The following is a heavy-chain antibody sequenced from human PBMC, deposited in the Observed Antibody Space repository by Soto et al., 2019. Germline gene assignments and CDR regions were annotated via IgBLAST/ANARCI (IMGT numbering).Heavy chain of an antibody. D-gene: IGHD3-16*01. J-gene: IGHJ4*02. Sequence: LETLSLTCSVAGGSISSFYWSWIRQPPGKGLEWIGYIYYSGSTNYNPSLKSRVTISVDTSKNQFSLKLSSVTAADTAVYYCARGMFGAFDYWGQGTLVTVSS. CDR3: ARGMFGAFDY. CDR1: GGSISSFY. CDR2: IYYSGST. V-gene: IGHV4-59*01.